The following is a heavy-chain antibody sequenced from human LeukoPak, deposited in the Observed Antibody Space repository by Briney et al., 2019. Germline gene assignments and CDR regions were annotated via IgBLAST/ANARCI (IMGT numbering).Heavy chain of an antibody. CDR3: ARDRSGISGSYLFDY. D-gene: IGHD1-26*01. CDR1: GGTFSSYA. CDR2: IIPILGIA. J-gene: IGHJ4*02. Sequence: EASVKVSCKASGGTFSSYAISWVRQAPGQGLEWMGRIIPILGIANYAQKFQGRVTITADKSTSTAYMELSSLRSEDTAVYYCARDRSGISGSYLFDYWGQGTLVTVSS. V-gene: IGHV1-69*04.